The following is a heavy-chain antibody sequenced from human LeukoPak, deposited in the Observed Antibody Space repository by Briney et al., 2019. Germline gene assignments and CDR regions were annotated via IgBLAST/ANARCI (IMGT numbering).Heavy chain of an antibody. D-gene: IGHD2-8*02. V-gene: IGHV4-34*01. J-gene: IGHJ6*02. CDR2: INHSGST. CDR1: GGSFSGYY. CDR3: ATVYYYYGMDV. Sequence: SETLSLTCAVYGGSFSGYYWSWIRQPPGKGLEWIGEINHSGSTNYNPSLKSRVTISVDTSKNQFSLKLSSVTAADTAVYYCATVYYYYGMDVWGQGTTVTVSS.